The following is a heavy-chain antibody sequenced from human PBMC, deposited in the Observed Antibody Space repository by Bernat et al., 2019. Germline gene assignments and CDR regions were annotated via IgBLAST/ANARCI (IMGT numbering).Heavy chain of an antibody. CDR3: ARAGYGDYGFDY. D-gene: IGHD4-17*01. J-gene: IGHJ4*02. CDR1: GFTFSTYS. CDR2: ISSTSIYI. Sequence: EVLLVESGGGLVKPGGSLRLSCAASGFTFSTYSMIWVRQAPGKGLEWVSCISSTSIYIYYADSVKGRFTISRENAKNSLYLQMNSLRAEDTAVYYCARAGYGDYGFDYWGQGTLVTVSS. V-gene: IGHV3-21*01.